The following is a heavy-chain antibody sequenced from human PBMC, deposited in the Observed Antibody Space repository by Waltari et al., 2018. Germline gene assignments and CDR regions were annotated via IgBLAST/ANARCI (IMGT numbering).Heavy chain of an antibody. CDR1: GYSISSGYY. Sequence: QVQLQESGPGLVKPSETLSLTCAVSGYSISSGYYWGWIRQPPGKGLEWVSYISSSSSTIYYADSVKGRFTISRDNAKNSLYLQMNSLRAEDTAVYYCARDLDYGGNSVWHFDYWGQGTLVTVSS. V-gene: IGHV3-11*04. CDR2: ISSSSSTI. CDR3: ARDLDYGGNSVWHFDY. J-gene: IGHJ4*02. D-gene: IGHD4-17*01.